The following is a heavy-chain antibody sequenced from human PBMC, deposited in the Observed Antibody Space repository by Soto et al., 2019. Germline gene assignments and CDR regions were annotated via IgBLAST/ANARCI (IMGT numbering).Heavy chain of an antibody. CDR3: ARVLVTAGGGMDV. CDR2: IIPIFGTA. Sequence: SVKVSCKDSGGTFSSYAISWVRQAPGQGLEWMGGIIPIFGTANYAQKFQGRVTITADKSTSTAYMELSSLRSEDTAVYYCARVLVTAGGGMDVWGQGTTVNVSS. D-gene: IGHD5-18*01. CDR1: GGTFSSYA. V-gene: IGHV1-69*06. J-gene: IGHJ6*02.